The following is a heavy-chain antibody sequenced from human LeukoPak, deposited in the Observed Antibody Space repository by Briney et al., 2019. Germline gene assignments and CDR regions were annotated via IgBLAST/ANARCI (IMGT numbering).Heavy chain of an antibody. J-gene: IGHJ4*02. D-gene: IGHD5-18*01. CDR1: GFTFSSYE. CDR3: AREGGYSYGAPDY. V-gene: IGHV3-48*03. CDR2: ISSSGSTI. Sequence: GGSLRLSCAASGFTFSSYEMNWVRQAPGKGQEWVSYISSSGSTIYYADSVKGRFTISRDNAKNSLYLQMNSLRAEDTAVYYCAREGGYSYGAPDYWGQGTLVTVST.